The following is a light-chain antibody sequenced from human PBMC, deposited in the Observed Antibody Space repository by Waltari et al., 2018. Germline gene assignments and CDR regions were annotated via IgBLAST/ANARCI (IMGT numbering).Light chain of an antibody. CDR1: QSITRW. J-gene: IGKJ2*01. Sequence: DIQLTQSPPMVAASVGDRVTIPCRDSQSITRWLAWYQQKPGRAPKLLIYGASNLVTGVPSRFSGTGSGTLFTLTISSLEPDDFATYYCQQFVGYPYTFGQGTKVETK. CDR3: QQFVGYPYT. CDR2: GAS. V-gene: IGKV1-5*03.